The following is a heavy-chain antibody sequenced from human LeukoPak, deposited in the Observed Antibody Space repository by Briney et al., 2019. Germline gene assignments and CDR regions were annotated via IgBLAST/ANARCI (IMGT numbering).Heavy chain of an antibody. D-gene: IGHD3-10*01. CDR3: ARRNMLRGVKDAFDN. Sequence: GESLKISCKGSGYSFTNYWIGWVRQMPGKGLEWMGIIYPGDSDTRYSPSFQGQVTISADKSISTAYLQWSSLKASDTAMYYCARRNMLRGVKDAFDNWGQGTMVTVSS. CDR1: GYSFTNYW. J-gene: IGHJ3*02. V-gene: IGHV5-51*01. CDR2: IYPGDSDT.